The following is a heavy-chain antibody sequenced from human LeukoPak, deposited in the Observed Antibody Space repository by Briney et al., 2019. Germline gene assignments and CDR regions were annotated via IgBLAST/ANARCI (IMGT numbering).Heavy chain of an antibody. CDR2: INPSGGST. J-gene: IGHJ5*02. D-gene: IGHD1-1*01. CDR1: GYTFTSYY. V-gene: IGHV1-46*01. CDR3: ARYQLERRFWFDP. Sequence: ASVKVSCKASGYTFTSYYMHWVRQAPGQGLEWMGIINPSGGSTNYAQKLQGRVTMTTDTSTSTAYMELRSLRSDDTAVYYCARYQLERRFWFDPWGQGTLVTVSS.